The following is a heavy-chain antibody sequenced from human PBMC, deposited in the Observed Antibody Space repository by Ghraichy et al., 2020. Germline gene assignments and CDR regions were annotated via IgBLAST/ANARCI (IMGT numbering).Heavy chain of an antibody. CDR2: ISADGYST. CDR1: GFTFSNFD. J-gene: IGHJ4*02. V-gene: IGHV3-23*01. CDR3: AKFLGGLDF. D-gene: IGHD1-26*01. Sequence: GGSLRLSCAASGFTFSNFDMSWVRQAPGNGLEWVSIISADGYSTYYADSVKGRFTISRDNSKNTLFLQMNSLRAEDTAVYYCAKFLGGLDFWGQGTLVTVSS.